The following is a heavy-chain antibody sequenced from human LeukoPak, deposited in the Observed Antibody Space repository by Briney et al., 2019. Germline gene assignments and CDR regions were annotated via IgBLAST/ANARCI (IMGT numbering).Heavy chain of an antibody. CDR1: GYTFSSYD. V-gene: IGHV1-8*01. J-gene: IGHJ4*02. Sequence: ASVKVSCKASGYTFSSYDINWVRQAPGQGLEWMGWMNPNSGNTGYAQKFQGRVSITRNTSIDTAYMELSSLRSDDTAVYYCARGTRIAVAGTSQRKKFDYWGQGTLVTVSS. CDR2: MNPNSGNT. D-gene: IGHD6-19*01. CDR3: ARGTRIAVAGTSQRKKFDY.